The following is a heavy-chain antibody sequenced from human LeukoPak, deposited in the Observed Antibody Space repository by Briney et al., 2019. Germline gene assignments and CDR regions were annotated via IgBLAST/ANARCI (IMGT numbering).Heavy chain of an antibody. CDR2: ISGSGGST. V-gene: IGHV3-23*01. J-gene: IGHJ6*03. CDR1: GFTFSSYA. Sequence: QPGGSLKLSCAASGFTFSSYAMSWVRQAPGKGLEWVSAISGSGGSTYYADSVKGRFTISRDNSKNTLYLQMNSLRAEDTAVYYCAKATRDYYDSSGYYYSGDYYYYYMGVWGKGTTVTVSS. CDR3: AKATRDYYDSSGYYYSGDYYYYYMGV. D-gene: IGHD3-22*01.